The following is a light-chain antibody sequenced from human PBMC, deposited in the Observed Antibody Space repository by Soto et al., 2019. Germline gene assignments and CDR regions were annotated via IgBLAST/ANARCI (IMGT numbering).Light chain of an antibody. V-gene: IGLV7-46*01. CDR2: ETS. J-gene: IGLJ3*02. CDR3: LFSYGGPRV. Sequence: QAVVTQEPSLTVSPGGTGTLTCGSSTGDVTSTHFPYWFQQKPGQAPRTLIYETSNRHPWTPARFSGSLLGGKAALTISGAQPEDEADYYGLFSYGGPRVFGGGTKLTVL. CDR1: TGDVTSTHF.